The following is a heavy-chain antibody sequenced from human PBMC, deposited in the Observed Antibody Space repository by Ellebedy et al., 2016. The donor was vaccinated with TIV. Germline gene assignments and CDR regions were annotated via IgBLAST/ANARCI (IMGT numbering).Heavy chain of an antibody. Sequence: PGGSLRLSCAASEFTFSTYWMSWVRQAPGKGLEWVSSISSSRTYIYYADSVKGRFTISRDNAKNSLYLQMNSLRAEDTAVYYCARDLNRRDAPDYWGQGTLVTVSS. CDR2: ISSSRTYI. J-gene: IGHJ4*02. CDR1: EFTFSTYW. D-gene: IGHD1-14*01. V-gene: IGHV3-21*01. CDR3: ARDLNRRDAPDY.